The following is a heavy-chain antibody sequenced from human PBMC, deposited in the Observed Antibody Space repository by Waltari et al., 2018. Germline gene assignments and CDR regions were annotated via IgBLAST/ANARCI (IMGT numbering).Heavy chain of an antibody. CDR2: IWYDGRET. CDR3: ARNQLPWGSNDCYFDL. D-gene: IGHD2-21*01. Sequence: HEQLVESGGGVVQPGRSLRVSCEASGFNFRTYGMNWVRQAPGKGLGWAGVIWYDGRETYYADSVKGRFSVSRDNSKNTVYLQMNSRTDDDTAVYYCARNQLPWGSNDCYFDLWGRGTQVTVSS. CDR1: GFNFRTYG. J-gene: IGHJ2*01. V-gene: IGHV3-33*03.